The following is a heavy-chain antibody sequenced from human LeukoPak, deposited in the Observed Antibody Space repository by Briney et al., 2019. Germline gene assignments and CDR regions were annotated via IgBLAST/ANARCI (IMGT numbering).Heavy chain of an antibody. V-gene: IGHV3-7*03. CDR2: IKQDGSEN. Sequence: GGSLRLSCAASGFTFSSYWMSWVRQAPGKGLEWVANIKQDGSENYYVDSVKGRFTISRDNAKNSLYLQMNSLRAEDTAVYYCARAGCSSTSCVDYWGQGTLVTVSS. CDR3: ARAGCSSTSCVDY. J-gene: IGHJ4*02. D-gene: IGHD2-2*01. CDR1: GFTFSSYW.